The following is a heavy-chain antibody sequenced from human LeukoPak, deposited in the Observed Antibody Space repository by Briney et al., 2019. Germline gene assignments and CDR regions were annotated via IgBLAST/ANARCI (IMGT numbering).Heavy chain of an antibody. D-gene: IGHD1-26*01. Sequence: SETLSLTCTVSGGSISSYYWSWIRQPPGKGLEWIGYMYYSGSTKYNPSLKSRVTISVDTSKNQFSLKLSSVTAADTAVYYCARGGGSYYYGYWGQGTLVTVSS. CDR2: MYYSGST. V-gene: IGHV4-59*12. CDR3: ARGGGSYYYGY. J-gene: IGHJ4*02. CDR1: GGSISSYY.